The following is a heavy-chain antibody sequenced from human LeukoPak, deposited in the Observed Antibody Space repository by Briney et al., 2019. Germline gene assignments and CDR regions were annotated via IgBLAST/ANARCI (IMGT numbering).Heavy chain of an antibody. J-gene: IGHJ4*02. CDR3: ATIKHGQIFGYFDF. Sequence: SETLPLTCTVSGASISSHYWSWLRQPPGKGLEWIGYVIDSVRTKDNPSLQSRLTLSADTSKNEFSLRLSSVTAADTAVYYCATIKHGQIFGYFDFWGQGIKVTVSS. D-gene: IGHD3-16*01. V-gene: IGHV4-59*11. CDR2: VIDSVRT. CDR1: GASISSHY.